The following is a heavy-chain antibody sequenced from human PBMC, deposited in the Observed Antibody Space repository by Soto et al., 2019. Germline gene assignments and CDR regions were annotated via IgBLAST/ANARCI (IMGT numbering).Heavy chain of an antibody. CDR3: ARDRQRALVVVAATGGFDS. D-gene: IGHD2-15*01. V-gene: IGHV3-30-3*01. CDR1: EFTFSHYS. Sequence: GGSLRLSCAASEFTFSHYSMHWVRQAPDLGLEWVAFISYDGSNKYYADSVKGRFTISRDNANNTLFLQMSSLRVEDTGVYYCARDRQRALVVVAATGGFDSWGEGTLVPVSS. J-gene: IGHJ4*02. CDR2: ISYDGSNK.